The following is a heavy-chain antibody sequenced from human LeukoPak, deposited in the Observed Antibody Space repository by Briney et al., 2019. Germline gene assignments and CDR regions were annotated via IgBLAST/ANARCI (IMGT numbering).Heavy chain of an antibody. Sequence: PGGSLRLSCAASGFTFSSYAMSWVHQAPGRGLVWVSAISGSGGSTYYADSVKGRFTICRDNSKNTLYLQMNSLRAEDTAVYYCAKDGYSSGWYWFDPWGQGTLVTVSS. J-gene: IGHJ5*02. CDR2: ISGSGGST. V-gene: IGHV3-23*01. CDR3: AKDGYSSGWYWFDP. D-gene: IGHD6-19*01. CDR1: GFTFSSYA.